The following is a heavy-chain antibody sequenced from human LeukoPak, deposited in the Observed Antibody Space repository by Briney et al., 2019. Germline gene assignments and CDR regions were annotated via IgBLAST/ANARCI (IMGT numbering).Heavy chain of an antibody. CDR2: ISVRSNYR. V-gene: IGHV3-21*01. CDR1: GYTFSDFS. Sequence: GGFLRLSCAASGYTFSDFSVNWVRQAPGKGLEWVSSISVRSNYRYYADSVRGRFTISRDDARDSLFLQMNSLRAEDTAVYFCVRLRRNSDRSGYYYYYDWGQGTLVTVSS. CDR3: VRLRRNSDRSGYYYYYD. J-gene: IGHJ4*02. D-gene: IGHD3-22*01.